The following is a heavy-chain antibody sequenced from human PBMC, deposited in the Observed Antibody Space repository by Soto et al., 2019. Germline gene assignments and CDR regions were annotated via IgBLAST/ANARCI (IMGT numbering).Heavy chain of an antibody. CDR1: GFTFSSYW. V-gene: IGHV3-74*01. CDR3: GRGGSGIYGMDN. Sequence: EVQLVESGGGLVQPGGSLRLACAASGFTFSSYWMHWVRQAPGKGLVWISRIIRDGSSTNYADSVKGRFTISRDNAKNTLYLEINSLRADDTAVYFCGRGGSGIYGMDNWGQGTTVIVSS. J-gene: IGHJ6*02. CDR2: IIRDGSST. D-gene: IGHD6-13*01.